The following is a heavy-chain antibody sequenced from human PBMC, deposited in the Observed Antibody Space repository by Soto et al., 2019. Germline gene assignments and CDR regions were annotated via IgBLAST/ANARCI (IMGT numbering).Heavy chain of an antibody. D-gene: IGHD3-10*01. CDR3: ARELTMVRGVMAAFDI. J-gene: IGHJ3*02. CDR1: GFTFSSYS. V-gene: IGHV3-21*04. Sequence: PGESLKISCAASGFTFSSYSMNWVRQAPGKGLEWVSSISSSSSYIYYADSVKGRFTISRDNAKNSLYLQMNSLRAEDTAVYYCARELTMVRGVMAAFDIWGQGTMVTVSS. CDR2: ISSSSSYI.